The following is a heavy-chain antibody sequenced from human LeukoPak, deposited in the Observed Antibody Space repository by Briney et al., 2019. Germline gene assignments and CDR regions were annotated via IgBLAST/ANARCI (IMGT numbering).Heavy chain of an antibody. Sequence: SETLSLTCTVSGGSISSYYWSWIRQPPGKGLEWIGYIYYSGGTNYNPSLKSRVTISVDTSKNQFSLKLSSVTAADTAVYYCARDRGPYGSGYYFDYWGQGTLVTVSS. V-gene: IGHV4-59*01. J-gene: IGHJ4*02. CDR3: ARDRGPYGSGYYFDY. CDR2: IYYSGGT. CDR1: GGSISSYY. D-gene: IGHD3-10*01.